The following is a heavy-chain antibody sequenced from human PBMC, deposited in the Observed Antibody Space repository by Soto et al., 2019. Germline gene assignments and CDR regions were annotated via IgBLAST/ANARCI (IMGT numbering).Heavy chain of an antibody. J-gene: IGHJ4*02. D-gene: IGHD1-26*01. V-gene: IGHV1-3*01. CDR2: INADNGNT. CDR3: ARGVGWEPLDY. Sequence: ASVKVSCKASGYSFANYAMRWVRQAPGQRLEWMGRINADNGNTKYSQKFQGRVTITRDTSASTVYMELRSLRSEDTAVYYCARGVGWEPLDYWGQGTLVTVSS. CDR1: GYSFANYA.